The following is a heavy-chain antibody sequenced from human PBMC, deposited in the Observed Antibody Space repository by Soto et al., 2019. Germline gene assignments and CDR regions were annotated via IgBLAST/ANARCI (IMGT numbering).Heavy chain of an antibody. D-gene: IGHD3-22*01. CDR2: IYYSGST. Sequence: SETLSLTCTVSGGSISSSSYYWGWIRQPPGKGLEWIGSIYYSGSTYYNPSLKSRVTISVDTSKNQFSLKLSSVTAADTAVYYCARRTYYYDSSGYYLETYFDYWGQGTLVTVSS. J-gene: IGHJ4*02. CDR1: GGSISSSSYY. V-gene: IGHV4-39*01. CDR3: ARRTYYYDSSGYYLETYFDY.